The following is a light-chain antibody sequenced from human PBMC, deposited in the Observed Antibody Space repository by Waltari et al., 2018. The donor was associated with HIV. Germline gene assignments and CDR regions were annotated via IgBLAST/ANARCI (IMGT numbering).Light chain of an antibody. CDR3: QQYYSTPRT. J-gene: IGKJ1*01. V-gene: IGKV4-1*01. CDR1: QSVLYSSNNKNY. Sequence: DIVMTQSPDSLVVSLGERATINCKSSQSVLYSSNNKNYLAWYQQKPGQPPKLLIYWASTRESGVPDRFSGSGSGTDFTLTISGLQAEDVAVYYCQQYYSTPRTFGQGTKVEIK. CDR2: WAS.